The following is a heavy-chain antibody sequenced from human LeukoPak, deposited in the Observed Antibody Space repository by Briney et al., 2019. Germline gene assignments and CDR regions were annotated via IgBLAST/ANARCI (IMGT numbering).Heavy chain of an antibody. CDR3: ARRGSSGWHFDY. V-gene: IGHV4-59*01. Sequence: SETLSLTCTVSGGSISSYYWSWIRQPPGKGLEWIGYIYYSGSTNYNPSLKSRVTISVDTSKNQFSLKLSSVTAADTAVYYCARRGSSGWHFDYWGQGTLVTVSS. CDR1: GGSISSYY. CDR2: IYYSGST. J-gene: IGHJ4*02. D-gene: IGHD6-19*01.